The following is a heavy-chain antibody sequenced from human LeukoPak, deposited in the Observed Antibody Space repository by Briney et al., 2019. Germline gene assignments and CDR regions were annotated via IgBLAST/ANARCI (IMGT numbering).Heavy chain of an antibody. V-gene: IGHV4-4*07. CDR1: GGSINSYY. J-gene: IGHJ4*02. CDR2: GYTSGST. Sequence: SETLSLTCTVSGGSINSYYWSWIRQPAGEGLEWIGRGYTSGSTNHNPSLKSRVTISLDKSKNQFSLQLRSVTAADTAVYYCARVFGGSYCSSTSCYPKSLDYWGQGTLVTVSS. CDR3: ARVFGGSYCSSTSCYPKSLDY. D-gene: IGHD2-2*01.